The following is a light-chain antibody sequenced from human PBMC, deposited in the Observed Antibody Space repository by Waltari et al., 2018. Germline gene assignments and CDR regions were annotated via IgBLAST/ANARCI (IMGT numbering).Light chain of an antibody. V-gene: IGLV1-47*01. Sequence: QSVLTQPPSASGTPGQRVTISCSGSSSNIGSNYVYWYQQLPGTAPKLLIYRNNQRPSGFPDRFSGSKSGTSASLASSGLRSEDEADYYCAAWDDSLSGVVFGGGTKLTVL. CDR3: AAWDDSLSGVV. CDR1: SSNIGSNY. J-gene: IGLJ2*01. CDR2: RNN.